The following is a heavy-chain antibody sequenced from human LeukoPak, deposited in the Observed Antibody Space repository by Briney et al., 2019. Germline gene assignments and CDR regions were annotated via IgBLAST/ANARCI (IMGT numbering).Heavy chain of an antibody. J-gene: IGHJ4*02. CDR1: GYTFTSYD. V-gene: IGHV1-2*02. D-gene: IGHD3-10*01. CDR3: ARGLALSGDDY. CDR2: INPNIGDT. Sequence: ASVKVSCKASGYTFTSYDINWVRQATGQGPEWLGWINPNIGDTNYAPKVQGRVTMTRDTSISTAYMELSRLRSDDTAVYYCARGLALSGDDYWGQGTLLIVSS.